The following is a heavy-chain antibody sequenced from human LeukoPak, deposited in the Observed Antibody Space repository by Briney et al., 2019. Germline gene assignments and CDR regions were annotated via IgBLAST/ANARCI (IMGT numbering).Heavy chain of an antibody. J-gene: IGHJ5*02. CDR2: IIPIFGTA. D-gene: IGHD3-10*01. CDR3: ARGGLLWFGELPRWFDP. CDR1: GGTFSSYA. V-gene: IGHV1-69*06. Sequence: SVKVSCKASGGTFSSYAISWVRQAPGQGLEWMGGIIPIFGTANYAQKFQGRVTITADKSTSTAYMELSSLRSEDAAVYYCARGGLLWFGELPRWFDPWGQGTLVTVSS.